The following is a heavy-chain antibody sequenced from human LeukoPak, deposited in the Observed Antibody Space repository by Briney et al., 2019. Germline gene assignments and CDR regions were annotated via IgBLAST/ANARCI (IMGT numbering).Heavy chain of an antibody. CDR1: GFTFSSYW. CDR2: INSDGSST. V-gene: IGHV3-74*01. Sequence: PGGSLRLSCAASGFTFSSYWMYWGRQAPGKGLVWVSRINSDGSSTSYADSVKGRFTSSRDNAKNTLYLQMNSLGAEDTAVYYCARGQWRRGHAVLPLDPWGQGTLVTVSS. CDR3: ARGQWRRGHAVLPLDP. D-gene: IGHD6-19*01. J-gene: IGHJ5*02.